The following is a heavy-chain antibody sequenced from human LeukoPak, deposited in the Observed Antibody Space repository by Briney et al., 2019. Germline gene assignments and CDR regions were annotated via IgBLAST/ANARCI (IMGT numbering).Heavy chain of an antibody. CDR2: ISSSSSTI. CDR3: ARDQGDGYNFWDY. Sequence: PGGSLRLSCAASGFTFSSYSMNWVRQAPGKGLEWVSYISSSSSTIYYADSVKGRFTISRDNAKNSLYLQMNSLRAEDTAVYYCARDQGDGYNFWDYWGQGTLVTVSS. V-gene: IGHV3-48*01. J-gene: IGHJ4*02. CDR1: GFTFSSYS. D-gene: IGHD3-3*01.